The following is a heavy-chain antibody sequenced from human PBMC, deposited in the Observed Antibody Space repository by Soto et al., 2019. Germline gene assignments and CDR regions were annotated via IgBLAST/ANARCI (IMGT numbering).Heavy chain of an antibody. J-gene: IGHJ4*02. V-gene: IGHV1-69*06. D-gene: IGHD2-15*01. CDR1: GGTFSTNP. CDR2: TSPIFGSG. Sequence: QVQLVQSGAEVKMPGSSVKVSCKASGGTFSTNPISWVRQAPGQGLEWMGGTSPIFGSGSSSQTFHGRLTVTADKSTNTAYMELSNLKSGDTAVYYCARRQSGGFHRYFDSWGQGTRGTVSS. CDR3: ARRQSGGFHRYFDS.